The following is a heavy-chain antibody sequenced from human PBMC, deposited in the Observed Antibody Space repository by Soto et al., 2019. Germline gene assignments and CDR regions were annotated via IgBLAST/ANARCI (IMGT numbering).Heavy chain of an antibody. V-gene: IGHV1-69*01. CDR2: IIPIFGTA. D-gene: IGHD2-2*01. J-gene: IGHJ4*02. CDR1: GGTFSSYA. CDR3: ARDISPPPYVVVPAAID. Sequence: QVQLVQSGAEVKKPGSSVKVSCKASGGTFSSYAISWVRQAPGQGLEWMGGIIPIFGTANYAQKFQGRVTITADESTSTAYMELSSLRSEDTAVYYWARDISPPPYVVVPAAIDWGQGTLVTVSS.